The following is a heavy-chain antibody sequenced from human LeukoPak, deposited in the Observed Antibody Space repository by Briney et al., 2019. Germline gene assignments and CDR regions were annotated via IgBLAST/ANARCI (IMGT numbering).Heavy chain of an antibody. Sequence: GESLKISCKGSGYSFTSYWIGWVRQMPGKGLEWMGIIYPGDSDTRYSPSFQGQVTISADKSISTTYLQWSSLKASDTAMYYCARRPNNSDFQSAFDYWGQGTLVTVSS. CDR3: ARRPNNSDFQSAFDY. D-gene: IGHD3-3*01. CDR1: GYSFTSYW. CDR2: IYPGDSDT. J-gene: IGHJ4*02. V-gene: IGHV5-51*01.